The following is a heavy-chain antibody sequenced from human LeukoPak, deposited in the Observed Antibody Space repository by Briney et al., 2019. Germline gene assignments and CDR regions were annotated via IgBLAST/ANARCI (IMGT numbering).Heavy chain of an antibody. Sequence: GESLRLSCTASDFTFSSYSLNWVRQAPGKGLEWVASISTSNYRYYADSLKGRFTISRDNAKNSLFLEMNSLRAEDTAVYYCTRGRFCVNTSCRYYFYYYLDVWGRGTTVTVSS. D-gene: IGHD3/OR15-3a*01. J-gene: IGHJ6*03. CDR2: ISTSNYR. CDR1: DFTFSSYS. CDR3: TRGRFCVNTSCRYYFYYYLDV. V-gene: IGHV3-21*01.